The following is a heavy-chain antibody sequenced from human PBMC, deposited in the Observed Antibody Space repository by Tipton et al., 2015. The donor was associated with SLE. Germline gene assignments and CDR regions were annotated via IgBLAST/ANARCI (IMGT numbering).Heavy chain of an antibody. Sequence: QSGAEVKKPGASVKVSCKASDYTFTSYGFSWVRQAPGQGLEWMGWISGYNGDTHYAQKLQGRVTMTTDTSTTTAYMELRSLRSDDTAVYYCARHHGSGWLYGLDVWGQGTTVTVSS. CDR1: DYTFTSYG. J-gene: IGHJ6*02. V-gene: IGHV1-18*01. D-gene: IGHD6-19*01. CDR3: ARHHGSGWLYGLDV. CDR2: ISGYNGDT.